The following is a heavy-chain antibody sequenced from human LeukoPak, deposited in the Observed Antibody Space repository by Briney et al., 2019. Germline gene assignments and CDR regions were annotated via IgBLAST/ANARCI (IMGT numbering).Heavy chain of an antibody. Sequence: SETLSHTCTVSGGSISSYYWSWIRQPPGKGLEWIGYIYYSGSTNYNPSLKSRVTISVDTSKNQFSLKLSSVTAADTAVYYCAGLIRPGWFDPWGQGTLVTVSS. J-gene: IGHJ5*02. CDR2: IYYSGST. CDR3: AGLIRPGWFDP. V-gene: IGHV4-59*08. D-gene: IGHD1-14*01. CDR1: GGSISSYY.